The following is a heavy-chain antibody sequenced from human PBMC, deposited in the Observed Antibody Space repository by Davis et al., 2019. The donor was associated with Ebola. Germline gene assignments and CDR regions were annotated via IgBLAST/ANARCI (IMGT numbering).Heavy chain of an antibody. CDR1: ALTLSSYA. CDR3: AKSGLSFGVVKYHYGMDV. Sequence: AGSLTPACTDSALTLSSYAMTWVRQAPGKGLAWVSAISGSGGSTYYADAVKGRFTISRDNSKNTLYLQMNSLRAEDTAVYYCAKSGLSFGVVKYHYGMDVWGKGTTVTVSS. D-gene: IGHD3-3*01. CDR2: ISGSGGST. J-gene: IGHJ6*04. V-gene: IGHV3-23*01.